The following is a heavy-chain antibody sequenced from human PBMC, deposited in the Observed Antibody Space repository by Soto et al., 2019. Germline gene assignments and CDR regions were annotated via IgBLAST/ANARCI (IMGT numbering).Heavy chain of an antibody. CDR3: ARDPLEWELLELIDY. D-gene: IGHD1-26*01. CDR2: ISYDGSNK. CDR1: GFTFSSYA. J-gene: IGHJ4*02. V-gene: IGHV3-30-3*01. Sequence: GGSLRLSCAASGFTFSSYAMHWVRQAPGKGLEWVAVISYDGSNKYYADSVKGRFTISRDNSKNTLYLQMNSLRAEDTAVYYCARDPLEWELLELIDYWGQGTLVTVSS.